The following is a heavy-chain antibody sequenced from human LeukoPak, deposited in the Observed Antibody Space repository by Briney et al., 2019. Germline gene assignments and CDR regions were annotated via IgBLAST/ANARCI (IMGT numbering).Heavy chain of an antibody. D-gene: IGHD3-22*01. Sequence: PSETLPLTCTVSSGSISNYYWSWIRQPPGKALEWIGYIYYSGSTNYNPSLKSRVTISVDTSKNQFSLKLSSVTAADTAVYYCARAGPSYDSSGCYYYWGQGTLVTVSS. V-gene: IGHV4-59*01. CDR3: ARAGPSYDSSGCYYY. J-gene: IGHJ4*02. CDR1: SGSISNYY. CDR2: IYYSGST.